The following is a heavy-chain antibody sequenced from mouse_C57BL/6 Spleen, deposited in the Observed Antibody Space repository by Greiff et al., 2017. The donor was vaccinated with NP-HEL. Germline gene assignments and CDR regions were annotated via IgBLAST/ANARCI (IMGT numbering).Heavy chain of an antibody. CDR2: ISYDGSN. V-gene: IGHV3-6*01. J-gene: IGHJ2*01. D-gene: IGHD3-2*01. CDR1: GYSITSGYY. Sequence: DVQLQESGPGLVKPSQSLSLTCSVTGYSITSGYYWNWIRQFPGNKLEWMGYISYDGSNNYNPSLKNRISITRDTSKNQFFLKLNSVTTEDTATYYCAKTAGDFDYWGQGTTLTVSS. CDR3: AKTAGDFDY.